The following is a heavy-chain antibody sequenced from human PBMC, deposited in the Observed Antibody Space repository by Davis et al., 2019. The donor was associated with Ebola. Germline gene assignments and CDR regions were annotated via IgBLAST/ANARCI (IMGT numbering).Heavy chain of an antibody. CDR1: GFTFSSYG. CDR2: IWYDGSNK. CDR3: AREAIATVVTTFWYFDL. V-gene: IGHV3-33*01. Sequence: PGGSLRLSCAASGFTFSSYGMHWVRQAPGKGLEWVAVIWYDGSNKYYADSVKGRFTISRDNSKNTLYLQMNSLRAEDTAVYYCAREAIATVVTTFWYFDLWGRGTLVTVSS. J-gene: IGHJ2*01. D-gene: IGHD4-23*01.